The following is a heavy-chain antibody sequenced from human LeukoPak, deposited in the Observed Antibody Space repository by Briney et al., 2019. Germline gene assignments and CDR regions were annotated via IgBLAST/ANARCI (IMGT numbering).Heavy chain of an antibody. CDR1: GYTFTGYY. CDR2: INPNSGGT. D-gene: IGHD2-2*01. CDR3: ARGGVCSSTSCYNFDY. J-gene: IGHJ4*02. Sequence: ASVKVSCKASGYTFTGYYMHWVRQAPGQGLEWMGWINPNSGGTNYAQKFQGRVTITRDTSISTAYMELSRLRSDDTAVYYCARGGVCSSTSCYNFDYWGQGTLVTVSS. V-gene: IGHV1-2*02.